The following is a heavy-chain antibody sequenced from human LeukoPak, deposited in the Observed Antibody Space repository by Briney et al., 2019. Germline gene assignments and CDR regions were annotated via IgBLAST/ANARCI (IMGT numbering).Heavy chain of an antibody. V-gene: IGHV4-38-2*02. J-gene: IGHJ4*02. CDR3: ARDSLNYYDSSGYSDY. CDR2: IYHSGST. CDR1: GYSISSGYY. Sequence: SGTLSLTCTVSGYSISSGYYWGWIRQPPGKGLEWIGSIYHSGSTYYNPSLKSRVTISVDTSKNQFSLKLSSVTAADTAVYYCARDSLNYYDSSGYSDYWGQGTLVTVSS. D-gene: IGHD3-22*01.